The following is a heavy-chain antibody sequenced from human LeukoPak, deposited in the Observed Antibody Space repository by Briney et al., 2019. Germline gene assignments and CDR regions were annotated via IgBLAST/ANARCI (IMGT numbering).Heavy chain of an antibody. J-gene: IGHJ6*02. CDR2: IAPGDSYT. CDR1: GYSFTSYW. CDR3: ARSRSWYPLYNYYFGMDV. D-gene: IGHD6-13*01. V-gene: IGHV5-10-1*01. Sequence: PGESLKISCKGSGYSFTSYWISWVRQLPGKGLEWMGRIAPGDSYTKYNPSFQGHVTISADKSMSTAYLQWRSLQASDTAIYYCARSRSWYPLYNYYFGMDVWGQGTTVTVSS.